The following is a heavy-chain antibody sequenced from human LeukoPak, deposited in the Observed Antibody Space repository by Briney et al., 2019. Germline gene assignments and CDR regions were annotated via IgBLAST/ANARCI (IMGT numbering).Heavy chain of an antibody. V-gene: IGHV3-53*01. D-gene: IGHD6-13*01. CDR2: IYSGGST. Sequence: PGGSLRLSCAASGFTVSSNYMSWVRQAPGKGLEWVSVIYSGGSTYYADSVKGRFTISRDNSKNTLYLQMNSLRAEDTAVYYCASYSSSWYSNLFFDYWGQGTLVTVSS. CDR1: GFTVSSNY. J-gene: IGHJ4*02. CDR3: ASYSSSWYSNLFFDY.